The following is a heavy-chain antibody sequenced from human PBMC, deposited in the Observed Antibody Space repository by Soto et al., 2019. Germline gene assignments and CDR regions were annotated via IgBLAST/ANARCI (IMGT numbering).Heavy chain of an antibody. J-gene: IGHJ6*02. D-gene: IGHD1-26*01. Sequence: GASVKVSCKASGGTFSSYAISWVRQAPGQGLEWMGGIIPIFGTANYAQKFQGRVTITADESTSTAYMELSSLRSEDTAAYYCARGGSPDSGSYSNSPWYYYGMDVWGQGTTVTVSS. V-gene: IGHV1-69*13. CDR3: ARGGSPDSGSYSNSPWYYYGMDV. CDR2: IIPIFGTA. CDR1: GGTFSSYA.